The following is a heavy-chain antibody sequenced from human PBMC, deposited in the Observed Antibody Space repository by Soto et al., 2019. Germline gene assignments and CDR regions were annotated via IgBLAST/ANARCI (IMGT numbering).Heavy chain of an antibody. Sequence: SETLSLTCSVSGGSINLYYWSWIRQPPVKGLEWIGDIYYNGRTNYNPSLKSRVTISVDMSKNQFSLKLISVTAADTAVYFCARAYSTSWTYYFDSWGEGTLVTVSS. D-gene: IGHD6-13*01. V-gene: IGHV4-59*01. J-gene: IGHJ4*02. CDR2: IYYNGRT. CDR1: GGSINLYY. CDR3: ARAYSTSWTYYFDS.